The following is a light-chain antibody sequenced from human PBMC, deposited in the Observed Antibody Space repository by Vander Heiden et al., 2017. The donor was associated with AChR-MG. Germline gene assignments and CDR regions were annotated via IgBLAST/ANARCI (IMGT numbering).Light chain of an antibody. V-gene: IGKV3-11*01. Sequence: EIVLTQFPATLSLSPGERATFSCRASHSVSSYFAWYQQKPGQAPRLLIYDASNRATGTPARFRGGGSGTGFTLTIISLEPEDFAVYYCHQESSWPITFGQRTRLEIK. J-gene: IGKJ5*01. CDR3: HQESSWPIT. CDR2: DAS. CDR1: HSVSSY.